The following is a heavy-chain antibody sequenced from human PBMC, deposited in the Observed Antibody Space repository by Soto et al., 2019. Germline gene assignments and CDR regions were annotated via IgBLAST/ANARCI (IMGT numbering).Heavy chain of an antibody. CDR2: ISGSGGST. J-gene: IGHJ6*02. CDR1: GFTFSSYA. D-gene: IGHD3-16*01. V-gene: IGHV3-23*01. CDR3: AKSAYTPPLSHYYYYGMDV. Sequence: GGSLRLSCAASGFTFSSYAVSWVRQAPGKGLEWVSAISGSGGSTYYADSVKGRFTISRDNSKNTLYLQMNSLRAEDTAVYYCAKSAYTPPLSHYYYYGMDVWGQGTTVTVSS.